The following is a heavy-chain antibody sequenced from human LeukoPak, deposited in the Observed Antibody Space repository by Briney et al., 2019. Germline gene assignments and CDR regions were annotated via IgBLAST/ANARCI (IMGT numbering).Heavy chain of an antibody. CDR2: IYYSGST. V-gene: IGHV4-39*07. Sequence: SETLSLTCTVSGGSISSSSYYWGWIRQPPGKGLEWIGSIYYSGSTYYNPSLKSRVTISVDTSKNQFSLKLSSVTAADTAVYYCATGRIAAAKSAFFDYWGQGTLVTVSS. CDR3: ATGRIAAAKSAFFDY. CDR1: GGSISSSSYY. D-gene: IGHD6-13*01. J-gene: IGHJ4*02.